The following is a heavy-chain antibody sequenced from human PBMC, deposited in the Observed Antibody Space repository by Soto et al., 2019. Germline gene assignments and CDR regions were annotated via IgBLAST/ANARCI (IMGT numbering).Heavy chain of an antibody. J-gene: IGHJ5*02. D-gene: IGHD2-2*01. CDR1: GGTFSSYT. CDR3: AVGNCSSTSCYGLANWFDT. Sequence: SVKVSCKASGGTFSSYTISWVRQAPGQGLEWMGRIIPILGIANYAQKCQGRVTITADKSTSTAYMELSSLRSEDTAVYYCAVGNCSSTSCYGLANWFDTWGQGTLVSVAS. CDR2: IIPILGIA. V-gene: IGHV1-69*02.